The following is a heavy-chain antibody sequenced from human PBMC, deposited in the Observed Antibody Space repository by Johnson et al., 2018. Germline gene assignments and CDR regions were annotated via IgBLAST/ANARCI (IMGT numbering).Heavy chain of an antibody. CDR3: ANILGRWAFDI. V-gene: IGHV3-30*18. CDR1: GFTFSNYG. CDR2: VSYDGSNK. Sequence: QVQLVESGGGVVQPGRSLRLSCAASGFTFSNYGMHWVRQAPGKGLEWVAVVSYDGSNKYYADSVKGRFTISRDNSKNTVYLQMNSLRTEDTAVYYCANILGRWAFDIWGQGTMVTVSS. D-gene: IGHD4-23*01. J-gene: IGHJ3*02.